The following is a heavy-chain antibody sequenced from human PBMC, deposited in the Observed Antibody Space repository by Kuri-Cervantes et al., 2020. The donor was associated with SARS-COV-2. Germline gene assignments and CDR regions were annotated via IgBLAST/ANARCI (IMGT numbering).Heavy chain of an antibody. D-gene: IGHD6-13*01. Sequence: SETLSLTCTVSGGSISSYYWSWIRQPPGKGLEWIGYIYYSGSTNYNPSLKSRATISVDTSKNQFSLKLSSVTAADTAVYYCARGARIAAAAVDYWGQGTLVTVSS. J-gene: IGHJ4*02. CDR1: GGSISSYY. CDR2: IYYSGST. CDR3: ARGARIAAAAVDY. V-gene: IGHV4-59*01.